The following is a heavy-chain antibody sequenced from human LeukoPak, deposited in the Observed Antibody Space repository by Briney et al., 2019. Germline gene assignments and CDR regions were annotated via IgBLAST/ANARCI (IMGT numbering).Heavy chain of an antibody. Sequence: PGGSLRLSCAASGFTFSDYSMNWVRQAPGRGLEWVSSISRRSRHVYYAGSVKGRFTISRDDARNSLYLQMNSLRAEDMAVYYCVRDLLGSGSTTAYLYGWGQGTLVTVSS. D-gene: IGHD1-1*01. V-gene: IGHV3-21*01. J-gene: IGHJ4*02. CDR3: VRDLLGSGSTTAYLYG. CDR2: ISRRSRHV. CDR1: GFTFSDYS.